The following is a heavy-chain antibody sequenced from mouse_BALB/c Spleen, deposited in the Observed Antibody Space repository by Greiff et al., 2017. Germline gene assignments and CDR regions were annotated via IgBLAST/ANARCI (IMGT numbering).Heavy chain of an antibody. CDR2: IWSGGST. V-gene: IGHV2-2*02. Sequence: VQLVESGPGLVQPSQSLSITCTVSGFSLTSYGVHWVRQSPGKGLEWLGVIWSGGSTDYNAAFISRLSISKDNSKSQVFFKMNSLQANDTAIYYCARSSLLRLRDYAMDYWGQGTSVTVSS. CDR1: GFSLTSYG. CDR3: ARSSLLRLRDYAMDY. D-gene: IGHD1-2*01. J-gene: IGHJ4*01.